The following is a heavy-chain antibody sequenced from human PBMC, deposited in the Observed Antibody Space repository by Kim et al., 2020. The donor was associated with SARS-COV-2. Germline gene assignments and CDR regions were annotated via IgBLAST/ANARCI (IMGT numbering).Heavy chain of an antibody. J-gene: IGHJ5*02. V-gene: IGHV4-39*01. Sequence: NPSLKSRVTISVDTSKNQFSLKLSSVTAADTAVYYCAGHWSSGWLNWFDPWGQGTLVTVSS. CDR3: AGHWSSGWLNWFDP. D-gene: IGHD6-19*01.